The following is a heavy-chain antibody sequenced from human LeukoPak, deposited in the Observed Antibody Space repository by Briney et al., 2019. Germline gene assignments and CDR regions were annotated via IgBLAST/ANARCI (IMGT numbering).Heavy chain of an antibody. CDR3: ARDLLYGSGDFDI. CDR1: GFTFSSYA. J-gene: IGHJ3*02. CDR2: ISYDGSNK. D-gene: IGHD3-10*01. Sequence: PGRSLRLSCAASGFTFSSYAMHWVRQAPGKGLEWVAVISYDGSNKYYADSVKGRFTISRDNSKNTLYLQMNSLRAEDTAVYYCARDLLYGSGDFDIWGQGTMVTVSP. V-gene: IGHV3-30*04.